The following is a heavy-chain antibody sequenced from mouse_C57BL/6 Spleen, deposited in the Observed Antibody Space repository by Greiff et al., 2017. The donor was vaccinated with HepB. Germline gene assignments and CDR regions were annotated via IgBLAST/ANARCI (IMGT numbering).Heavy chain of an antibody. CDR3: ARDGHYYGSSYSYWYFDV. J-gene: IGHJ1*03. CDR2: SRNKANDYTT. V-gene: IGHV7-1*01. D-gene: IGHD1-1*01. CDR1: GFTFSDFY. Sequence: EVKLMESGGGLVQSGRSLRLSCATSGFTFSDFYMEWVRQAPGKGLEWIAASRNKANDYTTEYSASVKGRFIVSRDTSQSILYLQMNALRAEDTAIYYCARDGHYYGSSYSYWYFDVWGTGTTVTVSS.